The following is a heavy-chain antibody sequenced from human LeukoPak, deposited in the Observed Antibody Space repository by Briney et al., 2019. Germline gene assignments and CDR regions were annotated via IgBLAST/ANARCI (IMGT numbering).Heavy chain of an antibody. CDR1: GFPFNAYW. CDR3: ARARRVGATIAYDY. V-gene: IGHV3-7*01. J-gene: IGHJ4*02. CDR2: IKQDGSEK. Sequence: GGSLRLSCAASGFPFNAYWMSWVRQAPGKGLEWVANIKQDGSEKYYVDSVKGRFTISRDNAKNSLYLQMNSLRAEDTAVYYCARARRVGATIAYDYWGQGTLVTVSS. D-gene: IGHD1-26*01.